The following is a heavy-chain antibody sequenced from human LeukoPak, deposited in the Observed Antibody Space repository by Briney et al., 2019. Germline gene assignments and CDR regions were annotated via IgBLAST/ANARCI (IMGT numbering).Heavy chain of an antibody. J-gene: IGHJ4*02. CDR2: IYSWGST. Sequence: GGALRLSCAGSGWTVSSKFMTWVRQAPGKGLEGVSVIYSWGSTYYADSVKGRVTISRDKSKNMPYLQMNTLRPDDTAEYYCASGGDALHYWGQGTMVTVSS. D-gene: IGHD2-8*01. CDR3: ASGGDALHY. CDR1: GWTVSSKF. V-gene: IGHV3-66*01.